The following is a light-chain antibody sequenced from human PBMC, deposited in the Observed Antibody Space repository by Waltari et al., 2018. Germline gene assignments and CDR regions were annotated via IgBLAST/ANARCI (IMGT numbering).Light chain of an antibody. J-gene: IGKJ1*01. V-gene: IGKV4-1*01. CDR1: RSLVSDYDFDGRNY. Sequence: DIVMNQSPDSLPVSRGERATINSSYSRSLVSDYDFDGRNYLAWYQQRPGQPPKLLLSWASTREAGVPDRFSGSWSGTDFTLTISSLQAEDVAIYYCQQYYTTPRTFGQGTKVEIK. CDR3: QQYYTTPRT. CDR2: WAS.